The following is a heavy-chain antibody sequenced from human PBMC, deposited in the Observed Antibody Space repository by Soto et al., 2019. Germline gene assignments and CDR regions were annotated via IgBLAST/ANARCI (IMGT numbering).Heavy chain of an antibody. J-gene: IGHJ3*02. CDR1: GGSISSYY. D-gene: IGHD3-10*01. Sequence: SETLSLTCTVSGGSISSYYWSWIRQPPGKGLERIGYIYYSGSTKYNPSLKSRVTISVDTSKNQFSLKLSSVTAADTAVYYCARRYGVAFDIWGQGTMVTVSS. CDR2: IYYSGST. V-gene: IGHV4-59*08. CDR3: ARRYGVAFDI.